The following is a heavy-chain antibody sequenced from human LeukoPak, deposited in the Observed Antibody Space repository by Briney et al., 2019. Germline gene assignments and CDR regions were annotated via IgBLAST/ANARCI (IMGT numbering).Heavy chain of an antibody. CDR3: ARDSSPDYDILTGYPLGV. CDR2: IYTSGST. J-gene: IGHJ6*04. D-gene: IGHD3-9*01. CDR1: GGSISSGSYY. V-gene: IGHV4-61*02. Sequence: PSETLSLTCTVSGGSISSGSYYWSWIRQPAGKGLEWIGRIYTSGSTNYNPSLKSRATISVDTSKNQFSLKLSSVTAADTAVYYCARDSSPDYDILTGYPLGVWGKGTTVTVSS.